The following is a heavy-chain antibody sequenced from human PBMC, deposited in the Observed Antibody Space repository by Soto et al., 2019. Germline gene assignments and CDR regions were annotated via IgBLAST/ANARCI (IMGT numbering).Heavy chain of an antibody. D-gene: IGHD3-22*01. J-gene: IGHJ4*02. V-gene: IGHV4-30-2*01. Sequence: SETLSLTCADSGGSISSGGYSWSWIRRPPGKGLEWIGYIYHSGSTYYNPSLKSRVTISVDRSKNQFSLKLSSVTAADTAVYYCASGCTSSGYYCDYWGQGTLVTVSS. CDR2: IYHSGST. CDR1: GGSISSGGYS. CDR3: ASGCTSSGYYCDY.